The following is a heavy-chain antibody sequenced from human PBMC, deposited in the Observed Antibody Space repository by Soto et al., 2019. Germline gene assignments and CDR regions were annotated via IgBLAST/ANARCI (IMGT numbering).Heavy chain of an antibody. Sequence: QVQLVQSGAEVKKPGASVKVSCKASGYTFTSYGISWLRQAPGQGLEWMGWISGYNGNTNYAQKLQGRVSMTTDRSTTTAYMEQRSLSSDDKVVYYCARDLDTGLDGYYYYYAMDVRGRGTTVTVSS. V-gene: IGHV1-18*01. CDR2: ISGYNGNT. CDR3: ARDLDTGLDGYYYYYAMDV. D-gene: IGHD5-18*01. CDR1: GYTFTSYG. J-gene: IGHJ6*02.